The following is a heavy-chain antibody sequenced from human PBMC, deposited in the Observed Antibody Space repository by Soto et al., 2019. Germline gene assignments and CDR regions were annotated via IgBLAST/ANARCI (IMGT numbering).Heavy chain of an antibody. J-gene: IGHJ4*02. CDR3: ARARVYATGPLDF. CDR2: ISSSSDYI. D-gene: IGHD6-13*01. Sequence: GSLRLSCAASGFTFTSYTMNWVRQAPGKGLEWVSSISSSSDYIYYADSMKGRVTLSRDNAKNSLFLDMNSLTGEDTAVYYCARARVYATGPLDFWGQGTLVTVSS. V-gene: IGHV3-21*06. CDR1: GFTFTSYT.